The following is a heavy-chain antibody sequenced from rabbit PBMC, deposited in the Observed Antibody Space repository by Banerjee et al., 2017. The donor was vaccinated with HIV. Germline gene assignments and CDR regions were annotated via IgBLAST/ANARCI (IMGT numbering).Heavy chain of an antibody. V-gene: IGHV1S43*01. D-gene: IGHD2-1*01. J-gene: IGHJ4*01. CDR2: IATGDGST. CDR3: ARSSGDVSLNL. CDR1: GFTLSSSYY. Sequence: QEQLEESGGGLVKPGGTLTLTCKASGFTLSSSYYMCWVRQAPGKGLEWIGCIATGDGSTYYASWAKGRFTITRSTSLSTVTLQLTSLTAADTATYFCARSSGDVSLNLWGPGTLVTVS.